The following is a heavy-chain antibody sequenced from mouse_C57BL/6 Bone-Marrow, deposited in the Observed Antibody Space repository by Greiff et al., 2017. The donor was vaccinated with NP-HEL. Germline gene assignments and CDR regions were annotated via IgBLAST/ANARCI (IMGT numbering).Heavy chain of an antibody. Sequence: QVQLQQSGPELVKPGASVKISCKASGYAFSSSWMNWVKQRPGKGLEWIGRIYPGDGDTNYNGKFKGKATLTADKSSSTAYMQLSSLTSEDSAVYFCERRRLTFDYWGQGTTLTVSS. CDR1: GYAFSSSW. CDR2: IYPGDGDT. J-gene: IGHJ2*01. D-gene: IGHD3-2*02. V-gene: IGHV1-82*01. CDR3: ERRRLTFDY.